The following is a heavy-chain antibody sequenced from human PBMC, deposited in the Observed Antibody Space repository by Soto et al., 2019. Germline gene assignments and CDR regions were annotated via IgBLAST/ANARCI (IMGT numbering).Heavy chain of an antibody. V-gene: IGHV3-33*01. J-gene: IGHJ4*02. CDR1: GFTFSSYG. CDR3: ARDGSYGDYSG. Sequence: QVQLVESGGGVVQPGRSLRLSCAASGFTFSSYGMHWVRQAPGKGLEWVAVIWYDGSNKYYADSVKGRFIISRDNSKNTLYLQMNSLRAEDTAVYYCARDGSYGDYSGWGQGTLVTVSS. D-gene: IGHD4-17*01. CDR2: IWYDGSNK.